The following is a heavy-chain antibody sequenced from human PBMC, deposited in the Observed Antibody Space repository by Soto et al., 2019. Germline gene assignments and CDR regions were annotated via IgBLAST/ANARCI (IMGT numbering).Heavy chain of an antibody. V-gene: IGHV3-23*01. D-gene: IGHD2-21*02. CDR3: AHKCGVDCHSVFFY. J-gene: IGHJ4*02. Sequence: EVQLLESGGGLVQPGVSLRLSCAASGFTFSNYAMSWVSQAPGQGLEWVSGISGGGGSSYYADSVKGRFTISRDNSKNTLYLQMISLRAEDTAVYYCAHKCGVDCHSVFFYWGQGTLVIVSS. CDR2: ISGGGGSS. CDR1: GFTFSNYA.